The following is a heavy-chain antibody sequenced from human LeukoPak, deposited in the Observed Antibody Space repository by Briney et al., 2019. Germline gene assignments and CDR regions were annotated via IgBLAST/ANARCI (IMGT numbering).Heavy chain of an antibody. CDR1: GFTFSDYS. D-gene: IGHD3-10*01. V-gene: IGHV3-21*01. Sequence: GGSLRLSCAASGFTFSDYSMNWVRQAPGKGLEWVSSISRRSRHVYYAGSVKGRFTISRDDARNSLYLQMNSLRAEDMAVYFCVRYLLGSGSTTAYLYHWGQGTLVTVSS. J-gene: IGHJ1*01. CDR3: VRYLLGSGSTTAYLYH. CDR2: ISRRSRHV.